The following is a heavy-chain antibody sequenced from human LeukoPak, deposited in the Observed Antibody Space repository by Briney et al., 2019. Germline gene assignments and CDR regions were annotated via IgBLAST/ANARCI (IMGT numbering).Heavy chain of an antibody. Sequence: SETLSLTCTVSGGSISSSSYYWGWIRQPPGKGLEWIGSIYYSGSTYYNPSLKSRVTISVDTSKNQFSLKLSSVTAADTAVYFCARELGQYSYGYWSDYWGQGTLVTVSS. CDR2: IYYSGST. D-gene: IGHD5-18*01. V-gene: IGHV4-39*02. CDR1: GGSISSSSYY. CDR3: ARELGQYSYGYWSDY. J-gene: IGHJ4*02.